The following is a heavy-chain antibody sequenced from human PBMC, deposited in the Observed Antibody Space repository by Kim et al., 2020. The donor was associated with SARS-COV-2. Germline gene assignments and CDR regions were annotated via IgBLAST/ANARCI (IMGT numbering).Heavy chain of an antibody. J-gene: IGHJ4*02. CDR1: GITFSTYR. CDR3: ARSLTKGSPFDF. D-gene: IGHD6-13*01. CDR2: INSDGSIT. V-gene: IGHV3-74*01. Sequence: GGSLRLSCSASGITFSTYRMHWVRQTPGKGLVWVSRINSDGSITDYADSVRGRFTISRDNGKNTVYLQMNSLRVEDTAIYYCARSLTKGSPFDFWGRGTLVTVSS.